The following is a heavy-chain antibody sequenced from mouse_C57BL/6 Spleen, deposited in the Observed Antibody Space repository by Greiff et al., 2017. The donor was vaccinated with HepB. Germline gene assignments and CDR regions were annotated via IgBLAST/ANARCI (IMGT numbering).Heavy chain of an antibody. V-gene: IGHV5-6*01. Sequence: EVKVVESGGDLVKPGGSLKLSCAASGFTFSSYGMSWVRQTPDKRLEWVATISSGGSYTYYPDSVKGRFTISRDNAKNTLYLQMSSLKSEDTAMYYCARHESPYYGSSVWYVDVWGTGTTVTVSS. CDR1: GFTFSSYG. CDR3: ARHESPYYGSSVWYVDV. J-gene: IGHJ1*03. CDR2: ISSGGSYT. D-gene: IGHD1-1*01.